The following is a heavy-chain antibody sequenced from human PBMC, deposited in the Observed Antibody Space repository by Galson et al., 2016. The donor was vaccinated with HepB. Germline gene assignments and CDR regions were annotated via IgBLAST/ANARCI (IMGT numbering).Heavy chain of an antibody. CDR2: INTSGGTT. Sequence: SGYTFTSYYMHWVRQAPGQGLEWMGIINTSGGTTSYAQKFQGRVTMTRDASTSTVYMELSSLSSEDTAVYYCARSMEVAGTAIDFWGQGTLVTVSS. J-gene: IGHJ4*02. D-gene: IGHD6-19*01. CDR3: ARSMEVAGTAIDF. CDR1: GYTFTSYY. V-gene: IGHV1-46*01.